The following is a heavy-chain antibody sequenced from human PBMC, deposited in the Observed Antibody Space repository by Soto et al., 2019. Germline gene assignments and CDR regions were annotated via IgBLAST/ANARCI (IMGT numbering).Heavy chain of an antibody. V-gene: IGHV4-4*09. J-gene: IGHJ4*02. D-gene: IGHD7-27*01. CDR2: IYSGGST. CDR1: GGSISSYY. CDR3: TRGPSGDKIDY. Sequence: SETLSLTCTVSGGSISSYYWSWIRQPPGKGLEWIGHIYSGGSTYTIPSLKSRVTISLDTSKNQFSLKLNSVTAADTAVYYCTRGPSGDKIDYWGQGALVTVSS.